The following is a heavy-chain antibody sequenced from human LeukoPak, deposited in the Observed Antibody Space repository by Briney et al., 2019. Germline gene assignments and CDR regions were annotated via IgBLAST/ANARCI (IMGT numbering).Heavy chain of an antibody. CDR2: INHSGST. V-gene: IGHV4-34*01. J-gene: IGHJ4*02. Sequence: SETLSLTCAVYGGSFSGYYWSWIRQPPGKGLEWIGEINHSGSTNYNPSLKSRVPISVDTSKNQFSLKLSSVTAADPAVYYCARHDRIIASPLVWGQGILVTVSS. CDR3: ARHDRIIASPLV. CDR1: GGSFSGYY. D-gene: IGHD2/OR15-2a*01.